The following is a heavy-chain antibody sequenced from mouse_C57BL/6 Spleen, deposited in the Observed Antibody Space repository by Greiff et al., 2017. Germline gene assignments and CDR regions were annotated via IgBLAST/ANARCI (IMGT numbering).Heavy chain of an antibody. J-gene: IGHJ2*01. V-gene: IGHV5-16*01. Sequence: EVQLVESEGGLVQPGSSMKLSCTASGFTFSDYYMAWVRQAPEKGLEWVANISYDGSSSYYVDSVKSRFIISRENAKNILYLQMRSLKSEDTATYYCARSTIDYLDYWGQGTTLTVCS. D-gene: IGHD1-1*01. CDR3: ARSTIDYLDY. CDR2: ISYDGSSS. CDR1: GFTFSDYY.